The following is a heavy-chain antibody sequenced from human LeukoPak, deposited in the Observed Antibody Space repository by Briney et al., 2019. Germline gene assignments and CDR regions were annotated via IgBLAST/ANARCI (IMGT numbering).Heavy chain of an antibody. D-gene: IGHD2/OR15-2a*01. Sequence: PGGSLRLSCAASGFTFSSNWMGWVRQAAGKGLEWVANINEAGNEKYYGDSVTGRFTIARDNANKLLDLKMNSLRGDDSAVYYCVRDDGSLIGRDWGQGTMVTVSS. CDR2: INEAGNEK. V-gene: IGHV3-7*01. CDR3: VRDDGSLIGRD. CDR1: GFTFSSNW. J-gene: IGHJ3*01.